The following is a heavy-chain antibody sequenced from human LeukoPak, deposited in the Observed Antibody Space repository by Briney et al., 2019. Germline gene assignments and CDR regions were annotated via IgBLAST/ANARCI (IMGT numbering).Heavy chain of an antibody. D-gene: IGHD3-10*01. CDR3: AKEEWFSLDN. Sequence: PGGSLRLSCAASGLTVSSNYMSWVRQAPGKGLEWVAKINPDGNDKYYADSVKGRFTISRDNAKRSLYLQMSNLRVDDTAIYYCAKEEWFSLDNWGQGYLVTVSS. CDR2: INPDGNDK. CDR1: GLTVSSNY. V-gene: IGHV3-7*01. J-gene: IGHJ4*02.